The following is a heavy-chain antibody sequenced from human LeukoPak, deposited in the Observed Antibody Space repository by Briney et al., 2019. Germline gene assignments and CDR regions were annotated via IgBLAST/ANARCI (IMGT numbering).Heavy chain of an antibody. CDR2: IHASGYST. D-gene: IGHD3-3*01. CDR3: VKGPGSDFWSGSYPFDY. V-gene: IGHV3-53*01. J-gene: IGHJ4*02. CDR1: EFTVSRNY. Sequence: GGSLRLSCTASEFTVSRNYMLWVRQAPGKGLEWVSGIHASGYSTDYADSVKGRFTVSRDNSKNILYLQMNSLRAEDTAAYYCVKGPGSDFWSGSYPFDYWGQGTLVTVSP.